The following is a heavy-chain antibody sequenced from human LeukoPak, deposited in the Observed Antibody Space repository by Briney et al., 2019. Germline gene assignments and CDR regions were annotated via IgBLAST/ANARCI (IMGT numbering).Heavy chain of an antibody. CDR3: ARDTYYYDSSGYWGLPHYYYYGMDV. CDR1: GYSFTSYW. D-gene: IGHD3-22*01. J-gene: IGHJ6*02. V-gene: IGHV5-51*01. Sequence: AESLKISSKGSGYSFTSYWIGWVRQMPGKGLEWMGIIYPGDSDTTYRPSFQGQVTISADKSISTAYLQWSSLKASDTAMYYCARDTYYYDSSGYWGLPHYYYYGMDVWGQGTTVTVSS. CDR2: IYPGDSDT.